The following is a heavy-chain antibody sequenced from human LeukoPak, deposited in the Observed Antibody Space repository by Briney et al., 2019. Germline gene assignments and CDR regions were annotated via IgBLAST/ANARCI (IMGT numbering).Heavy chain of an antibody. CDR3: AREGFNGSYNDY. D-gene: IGHD1-26*01. CDR2: ISAYNGNT. CDR1: GYTFTGYY. J-gene: IGHJ4*02. V-gene: IGHV1-18*04. Sequence: ASVKVSCKASGYTFTGYYMHWVRQAPGQGLEWMGWISAYNGNTNYAQKLQGRVTMTTDTSTSTVYMELRSLTSDDTAIYFCAREGFNGSYNDYWGQGTLVTVSS.